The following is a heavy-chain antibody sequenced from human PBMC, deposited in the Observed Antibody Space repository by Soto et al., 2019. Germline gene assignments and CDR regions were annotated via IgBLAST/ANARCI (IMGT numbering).Heavy chain of an antibody. D-gene: IGHD6-6*01. CDR1: GCSVSSGSYY. CDR3: ARNGVGSIAARGSHFDY. CDR2: IYYSGST. V-gene: IGHV4-61*01. J-gene: IGHJ4*02. Sequence: SETLSLTCTVSGCSVSSGSYYWSWILQPPGKGLEWIGYIYYSGSTNYNPSLKSRVTISVDTSKNQFSLKLSSVTAADTAVYYCARNGVGSIAARGSHFDYWGQGTLVTVSS.